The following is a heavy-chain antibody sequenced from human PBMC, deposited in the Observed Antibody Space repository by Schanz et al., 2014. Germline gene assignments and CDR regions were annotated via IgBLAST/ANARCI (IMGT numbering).Heavy chain of an antibody. V-gene: IGHV1-18*01. CDR1: GYIFINSG. Sequence: QIQLVQSGPEVKKPGATVKVSCKASGYIFINSGISWVRQAPGQGLEWMGWISVYNHNKEYDQKFQGRVTMTTDTSMSTAYMALTDLRSDDTAVYYCARDRRFFDRDDLYYFDSWGQGTLVTVSS. D-gene: IGHD3-3*01. CDR3: ARDRRFFDRDDLYYFDS. J-gene: IGHJ4*02. CDR2: ISVYNHNK.